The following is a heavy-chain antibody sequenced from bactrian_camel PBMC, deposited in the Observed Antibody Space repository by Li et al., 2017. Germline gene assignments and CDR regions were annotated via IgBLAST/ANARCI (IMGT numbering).Heavy chain of an antibody. CDR1: GYTLPMN. J-gene: IGHJ4*01. D-gene: IGHD1*01. CDR2: IAGDGKT. V-gene: IGHV3S53*01. CDR3: AADLVTDEPSLVEREYYY. Sequence: HVQLVESGGGSVQTGGSLRLSCVASGYTLPMNMAWFRRLPGQEREGVAAIAGDGKTDYADSVKGRATISRDGAKNIITLQMHSLKPEDTATYYCAADLVTDEPSLVEREYYYWGQGTQVTVS.